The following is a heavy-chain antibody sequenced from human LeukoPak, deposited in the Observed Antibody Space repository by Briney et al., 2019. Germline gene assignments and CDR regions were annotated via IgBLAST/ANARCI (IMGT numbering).Heavy chain of an antibody. CDR1: GGSFSGYY. V-gene: IGHV4-34*01. CDR2: INHSGST. J-gene: IGHJ5*02. Sequence: SETLSLTCAVYGGSFSGYYWSWIRQPPGKGLEWIGEINHSGSTNYNPSLKSRVTISVDTSKNQFSLKLSSVTAADTAVYYCARGRIAARRNWFDPWGRGTLVTVSS. CDR3: ARGRIAARRNWFDP. D-gene: IGHD6-6*01.